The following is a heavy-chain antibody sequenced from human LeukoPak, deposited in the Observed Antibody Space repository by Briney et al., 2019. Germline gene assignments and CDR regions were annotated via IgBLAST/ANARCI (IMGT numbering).Heavy chain of an antibody. Sequence: KPSETLSLTCTVSGGSISSYYWSWIRQPPGKGLEWIGYIYYSGSTNYNPSLKSRVTISIDTSRNQFSLKLSSVTAADTAVYYCARARGQVGATWRIDYWGQGTLVTVSS. CDR3: ARARGQVGATWRIDY. CDR2: IYYSGST. V-gene: IGHV4-59*01. D-gene: IGHD1-26*01. J-gene: IGHJ4*02. CDR1: GGSISSYY.